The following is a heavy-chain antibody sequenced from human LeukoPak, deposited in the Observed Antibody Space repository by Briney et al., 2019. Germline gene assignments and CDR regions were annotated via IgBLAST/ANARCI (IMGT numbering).Heavy chain of an antibody. Sequence: PSETLSLTCAVSGGSISSGTYSWSWIRQPRGKGLEYIGYIYYSGNTYYNPSLKSRVTLTVDTSKKQFSLKLTSVTAADTAVYFCARTLVVTATVDLWGQGTLVTVSS. CDR1: GGSISSGTYS. CDR3: ARTLVVTATVDL. CDR2: IYYSGNT. V-gene: IGHV4-30-4*07. J-gene: IGHJ5*02. D-gene: IGHD2-15*01.